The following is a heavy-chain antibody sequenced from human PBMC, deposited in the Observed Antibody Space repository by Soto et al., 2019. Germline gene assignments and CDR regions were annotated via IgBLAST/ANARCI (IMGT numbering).Heavy chain of an antibody. CDR1: GFGFTNYH. V-gene: IGHV3-21*01. CDR2: ISSSSSYI. CDR3: ARSGYCSGSSCYSDY. J-gene: IGHJ4*02. D-gene: IGHD2-15*01. Sequence: PGGSLRLSCAASGFGFTNYHMNWFRQAPGKGLEWVSYISSSSSYIYYADPVKGRFTISRDNAKNSLYLQMNSLRAEDTALYFCARSGYCSGSSCYSDYWGLGALVTVSS.